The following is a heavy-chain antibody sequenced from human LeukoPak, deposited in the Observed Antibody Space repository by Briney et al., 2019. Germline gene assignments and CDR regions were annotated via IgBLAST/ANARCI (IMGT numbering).Heavy chain of an antibody. CDR3: VRGNYDNRGYSNAFDI. CDR2: IYTSGST. D-gene: IGHD3-22*01. J-gene: IGHJ3*02. Sequence: SETLSLTCTVSGGSISSYYWSWIRQPAGKGLEWIGRIYTSGSTNYNPSLKSRVTMSVDTSKNQFSLKLSSVTAADTAVYYCVRGNYDNRGYSNAFDIWGQGAMVTVSS. CDR1: GGSISSYY. V-gene: IGHV4-4*07.